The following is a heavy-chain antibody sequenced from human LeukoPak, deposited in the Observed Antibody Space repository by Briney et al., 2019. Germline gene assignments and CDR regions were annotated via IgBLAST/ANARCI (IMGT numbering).Heavy chain of an antibody. J-gene: IGHJ6*02. Sequence: GASVKVSCKASRYTFSAYYIHWVRQAPGQGLEWMGWISAYNGNTNYAQKLLGRVTMTTDTSTSTAYMELRGLRSDDTAVYYCARDPLGSGYYRRYYYGMDVWGQGTTVTVSS. CDR3: ARDPLGSGYYRRYYYGMDV. CDR2: ISAYNGNT. D-gene: IGHD3-3*01. CDR1: RYTFSAYY. V-gene: IGHV1-18*04.